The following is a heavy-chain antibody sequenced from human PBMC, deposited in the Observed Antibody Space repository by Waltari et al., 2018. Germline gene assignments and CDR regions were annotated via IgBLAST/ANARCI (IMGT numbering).Heavy chain of an antibody. Sequence: EVQLVEAGGDLVQPGGSLRLSCVASGFPFSSYRMHWVRQVPGKGLVGFSRIHGDGSSPTYAESVKGRFTISRDNAKNTLYLQMNSLRAEDTAVYYCATLIQLWPSPFDYWGPGTLVTVSS. CDR1: GFPFSSYR. D-gene: IGHD1-1*01. CDR2: IHGDGSSP. CDR3: ATLIQLWPSPFDY. V-gene: IGHV3-74*01. J-gene: IGHJ4*02.